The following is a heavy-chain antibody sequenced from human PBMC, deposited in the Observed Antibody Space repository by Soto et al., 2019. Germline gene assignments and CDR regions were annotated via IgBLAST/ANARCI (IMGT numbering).Heavy chain of an antibody. J-gene: IGHJ5*02. CDR1: GFTFSSYA. CDR3: AKARFPDGDYYGSIRIWFDP. Sequence: QAGGSLRLSCAASGFTFSSYAMSWVRQAPGKGLEWVSAISGSGVSTYYADSVKGRFTIPRANSKNTPYLQMNSLRAEDTAVYYCAKARFPDGDYYGSIRIWFDPWGQGTLVTVSS. V-gene: IGHV3-23*01. D-gene: IGHD3-10*01. CDR2: ISGSGVST.